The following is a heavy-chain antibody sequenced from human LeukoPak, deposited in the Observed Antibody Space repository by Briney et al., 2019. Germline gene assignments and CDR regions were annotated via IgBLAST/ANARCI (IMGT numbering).Heavy chain of an antibody. D-gene: IGHD3-10*01. Sequence: PSETLSLTCIISGGSISDYYWGWIRQPPGKGLEWIGYVHSNGDTDYNPSLRSRLTILLDTSKKDFSLKVGSVTAADTAVYYCAKSNGYGLVDIWGQGTMVTVSS. V-gene: IGHV4-59*01. CDR2: VHSNGDT. CDR3: AKSNGYGLVDI. CDR1: GGSISDYY. J-gene: IGHJ3*02.